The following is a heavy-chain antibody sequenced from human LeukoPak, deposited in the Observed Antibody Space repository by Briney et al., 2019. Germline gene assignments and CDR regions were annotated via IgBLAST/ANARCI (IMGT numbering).Heavy chain of an antibody. D-gene: IGHD5-12*01. J-gene: IGHJ4*02. CDR2: IKSDGSST. CDR1: GFTFSSYW. V-gene: IGHV3-74*01. Sequence: GGSPRLSCAASGFTFSSYWMHWVRQAPGKGLVWVSHIKSDGSSTSYADSVKGRFTISRDNAKNTLYLQMNSLRAEDTAVYYCARDRGYTQDYWGLGTLVTVSS. CDR3: ARDRGYTQDY.